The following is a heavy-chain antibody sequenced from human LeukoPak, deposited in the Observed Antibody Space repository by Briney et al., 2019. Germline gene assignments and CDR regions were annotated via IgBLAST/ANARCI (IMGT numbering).Heavy chain of an antibody. V-gene: IGHV4-34*01. CDR1: GGSFRGYY. J-gene: IGHJ6*02. D-gene: IGHD3-16*01. CDR3: ARGHVGSYAYFYYYGMDV. CDR2: INHSGST. Sequence: SETLSLTCAVYGGSFRGYYWSWIRQPPKKGLEWIGEINHSGSTNYNPSLKSRVTISVDTSKKQFSLKVRSVSAADAAVYYCARGHVGSYAYFYYYGMDVWGQGTTVTVSS.